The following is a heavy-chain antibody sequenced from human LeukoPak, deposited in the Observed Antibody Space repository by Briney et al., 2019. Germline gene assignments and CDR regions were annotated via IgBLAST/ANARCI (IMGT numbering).Heavy chain of an antibody. D-gene: IGHD3-3*01. V-gene: IGHV3-7*05. CDR3: AGSLGFLVDS. CDR2: IKQDGSER. J-gene: IGHJ5*01. CDR1: GFTLSTYW. Sequence: GGSLRLFCTASGFTLSTYWMTWARQAPGKGLEWVANIKQDGSERYYVNSVKGRFTISRDNAKNSLYLQMNSLRAEDTAVYYCAGSLGFLVDSWGEGALVTVSS.